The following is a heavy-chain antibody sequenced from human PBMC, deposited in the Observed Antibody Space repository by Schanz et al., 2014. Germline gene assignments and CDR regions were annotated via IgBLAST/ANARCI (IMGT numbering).Heavy chain of an antibody. Sequence: QVQLVESGGGLVQPGRSLRLSCAASGFTFSRSGMHWVRQAPGKGLEWVAIIWFDGSNKYYADSVKGRCTISRANSKNPLFLQPNSSSAENRAVYFCATAYRTGAIDYWGQGTLVTVSS. D-gene: IGHD7-27*01. J-gene: IGHJ4*02. CDR3: ATAYRTGAIDY. CDR1: GFTFSRSG. V-gene: IGHV3-33*01. CDR2: IWFDGSNK.